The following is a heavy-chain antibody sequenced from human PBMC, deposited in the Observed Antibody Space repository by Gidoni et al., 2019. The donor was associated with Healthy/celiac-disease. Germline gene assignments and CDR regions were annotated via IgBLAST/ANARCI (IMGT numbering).Heavy chain of an antibody. J-gene: IGHJ2*01. D-gene: IGHD6-6*01. V-gene: IGHV1-3*01. CDR2: INAGKGNT. Sequence: QVQLVQSGAEVKKPGASVKVSCKASGYTFTSYARPWVRRAPGQRLEWMGWINAGKGNTQYSQQFQGRVTITRDTSASTAYMELSSLRSEATAVYYCARGNRIAARPFDLWGRGTLVTVSS. CDR1: GYTFTSYA. CDR3: ARGNRIAARPFDL.